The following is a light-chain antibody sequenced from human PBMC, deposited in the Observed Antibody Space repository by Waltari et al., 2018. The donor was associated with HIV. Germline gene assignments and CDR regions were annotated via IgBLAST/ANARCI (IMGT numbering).Light chain of an antibody. J-gene: IGLJ3*02. CDR2: STN. V-gene: IGLV8-61*01. CDR3: VLYMGSGVWV. CDR1: PGSASTNSY. Sequence: QTVVTQEPSFSVSPGGTVTLTCGLSPGSASTNSYPSCYQQTPGQAPRTLIYSTNPRSSGVPGRFSGAILGNKAALTITGAQADDESDYYCVLYMGSGVWVFGGGTKLTVL.